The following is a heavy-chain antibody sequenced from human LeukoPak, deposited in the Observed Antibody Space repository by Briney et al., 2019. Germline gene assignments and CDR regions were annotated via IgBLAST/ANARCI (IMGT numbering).Heavy chain of an antibody. CDR1: GFSFAYYA. D-gene: IGHD2-21*02. Sequence: GGSLRLSCAASGFSFAYYAMHWVRQAPGKGLEWVSLITANGDSTCYADSVKGRFTISRDNSKNSLSLQMNSLRTEDTALYYCAKDIEAGTAGFSFDYWGQGTLVAVSS. V-gene: IGHV3-43*02. J-gene: IGHJ4*02. CDR3: AKDIEAGTAGFSFDY. CDR2: ITANGDST.